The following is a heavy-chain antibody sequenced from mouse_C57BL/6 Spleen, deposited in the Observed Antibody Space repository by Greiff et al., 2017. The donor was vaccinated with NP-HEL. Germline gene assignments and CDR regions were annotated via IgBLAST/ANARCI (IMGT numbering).Heavy chain of an antibody. V-gene: IGHV1-82*01. CDR2: IYPGDGDT. J-gene: IGHJ3*01. Sequence: QVQLKESGPELVKPGASVKISCKASGYAFSSSWMNWVKQRPGKGLEWIGRIYPGDGDTNYNGKFKGKATLTADKSSSTAYMQLSSLTSEDSAVYFCARECGQLRLRWFAYWGQVTLVTVSA. D-gene: IGHD3-2*02. CDR3: ARECGQLRLRWFAY. CDR1: GYAFSSSW.